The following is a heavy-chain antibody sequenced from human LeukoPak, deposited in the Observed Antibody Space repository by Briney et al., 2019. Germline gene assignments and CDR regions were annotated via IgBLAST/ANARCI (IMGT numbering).Heavy chain of an antibody. D-gene: IGHD6-19*01. V-gene: IGHV3-48*01. CDR2: ISSASSGSTI. CDR1: GFTCSTYN. CDR3: AKDHQLWDQWLVLFDAFDI. Sequence: GGSLRLSCAASGFTCSTYNMNWVRQAPGKGLEWVSFISSASSGSTIYYADSVKSRFTISRDNSKNTLYLQMNSLRAEDTAVYYCAKDHQLWDQWLVLFDAFDIWGQGTMVTVSS. J-gene: IGHJ3*02.